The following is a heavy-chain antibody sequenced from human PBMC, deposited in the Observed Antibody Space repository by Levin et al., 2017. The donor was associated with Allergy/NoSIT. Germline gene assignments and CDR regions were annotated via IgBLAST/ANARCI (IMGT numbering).Heavy chain of an antibody. CDR1: GYSFTSFW. J-gene: IGHJ4*02. CDR3: ARRDSDGSNSFDY. Sequence: PGESLKISCQASGYSFTSFWFGWVRQRPGKGLEWMGLIFPGDSDTRVSPSFRGQIIMSVDKSTSTAYLQWDSLKASDTATYYCARRDSDGSNSFDYWGQGTLVTVSS. D-gene: IGHD4-23*01. CDR2: IFPGDSDT. V-gene: IGHV5-51*01.